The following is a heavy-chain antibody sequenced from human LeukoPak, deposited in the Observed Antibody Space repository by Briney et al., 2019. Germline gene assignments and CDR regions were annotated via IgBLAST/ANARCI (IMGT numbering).Heavy chain of an antibody. D-gene: IGHD3-10*01. Sequence: PGGSLRLSCAASGFTFSSYSMNWVRQAPWKGLEWVSSISSSSSYIYYADSVKGRFTISRDNAKNSLYLQMNSLRAEDTAVYYCARDRVTGPGAFDIWGQGTMVTVSS. CDR2: ISSSSSYI. V-gene: IGHV3-21*01. J-gene: IGHJ3*02. CDR3: ARDRVTGPGAFDI. CDR1: GFTFSSYS.